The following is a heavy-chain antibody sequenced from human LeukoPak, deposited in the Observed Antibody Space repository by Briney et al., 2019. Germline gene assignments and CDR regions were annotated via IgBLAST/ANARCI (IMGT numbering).Heavy chain of an antibody. CDR3: ARDLHGLSSGYYYSFFDY. V-gene: IGHV3-30-3*01. D-gene: IGHD3-22*01. CDR2: ISYDGSNK. J-gene: IGHJ4*02. Sequence: GGSLRLSCAASGFTFSSYTMHWVRQAPGKGLEWVAVISYDGSNKYYADSVKGRFTISRDNSKNTLYLQMNSLRPEDTAVYYCARDLHGLSSGYYYSFFDYWGQGTLVTVSS. CDR1: GFTFSSYT.